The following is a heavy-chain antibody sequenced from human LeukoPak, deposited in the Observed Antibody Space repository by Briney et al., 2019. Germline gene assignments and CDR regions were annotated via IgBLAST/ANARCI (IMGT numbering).Heavy chain of an antibody. D-gene: IGHD3-9*01. Sequence: SETLSLTCAVYGGSFSGYYWSWIRQPPGKGLEWIGEINHSGSTNYNPSLKSRVTISVDTSKNQFSLKLSSVTAADTAVYYCARGVEVYDILTGYGYWGQGTLVTVSS. CDR1: GGSFSGYY. V-gene: IGHV4-34*01. CDR2: INHSGST. CDR3: ARGVEVYDILTGYGY. J-gene: IGHJ4*02.